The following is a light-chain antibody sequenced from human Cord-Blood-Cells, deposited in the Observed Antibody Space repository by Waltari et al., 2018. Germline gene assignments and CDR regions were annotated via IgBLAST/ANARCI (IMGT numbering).Light chain of an antibody. J-gene: IGLJ2*01. V-gene: IGLV2-8*01. Sequence: QSALTQPPSASGSPGQSVTISCTGTSSDVGGYNYVSWYQQHPGKAPKLMIYDVSKPPSGGPDRFSGSKSGNTASLTVSGRQAGDEADYYCSSYAGSNNLVFGGGTKLTVL. CDR1: SSDVGGYNY. CDR3: SSYAGSNNLV. CDR2: DVS.